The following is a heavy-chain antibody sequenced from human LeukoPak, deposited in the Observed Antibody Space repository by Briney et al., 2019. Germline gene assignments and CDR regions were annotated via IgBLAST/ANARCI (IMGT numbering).Heavy chain of an antibody. J-gene: IGHJ4*02. D-gene: IGHD2-21*02. CDR2: IYPGDSDT. V-gene: IGHV5-51*01. CDR1: GSSFTNYW. CDR3: ARRADCGGDCYLQYYFDY. Sequence: GESLQISCQGSGSSFTNYWIGWVRQLPGKGLEFMGIIYPGDSDTRYSPSFQGQVTISADKSISTAYLQWSSLKASDTAMYYCARRADCGGDCYLQYYFDYWGQGTLVTVSS.